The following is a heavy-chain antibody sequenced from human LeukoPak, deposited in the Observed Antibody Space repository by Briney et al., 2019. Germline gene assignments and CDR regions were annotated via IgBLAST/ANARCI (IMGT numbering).Heavy chain of an antibody. D-gene: IGHD1-26*01. Sequence: GGSLRLSCTASGFTFSSYTMTWVRQAPGKGLEWVSSISSSTSYIYYADSVKGRFTISKDNAKNSLYLQMNSLRAEDTAVYYCARAGGSTVSHSDYWGQGTLVTVSS. J-gene: IGHJ4*02. CDR3: ARAGGSTVSHSDY. CDR2: ISSSTSYI. V-gene: IGHV3-21*01. CDR1: GFTFSSYT.